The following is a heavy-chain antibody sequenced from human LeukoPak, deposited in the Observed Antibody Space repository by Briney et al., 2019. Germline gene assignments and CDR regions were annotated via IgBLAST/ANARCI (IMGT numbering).Heavy chain of an antibody. CDR3: ARDHYSSSWYGAFDI. CDR1: GFTFSSYG. J-gene: IGHJ3*02. V-gene: IGHV3-33*01. Sequence: GTSPRLSCAASGFTFSSYGMHWVRQAPGKGLQWVAVIWYDGTYKYYADSVKGRFTISRDNSKNTLYLQMSSLRAEDTAVYYCARDHYSSSWYGAFDIWGQGTMVTVSS. CDR2: IWYDGTYK. D-gene: IGHD6-13*01.